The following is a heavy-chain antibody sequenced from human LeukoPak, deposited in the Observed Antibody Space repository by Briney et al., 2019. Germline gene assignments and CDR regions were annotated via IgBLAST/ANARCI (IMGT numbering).Heavy chain of an antibody. CDR1: GGSISSYY. D-gene: IGHD3-22*01. V-gene: IGHV4-59*01. J-gene: IGHJ3*02. CDR3: ARSGYYYDSSDAFDI. CDR2: IYYSGST. Sequence: KPSETLSLTCTVSGGSISSYYWSWLRQPPGKGLEWLGYIYYSGSTNYNPSLKSRVTISVDTSKNQFSLKLSSVTAADTAVYYCARSGYYYDSSDAFDIWGQGTMVTVSS.